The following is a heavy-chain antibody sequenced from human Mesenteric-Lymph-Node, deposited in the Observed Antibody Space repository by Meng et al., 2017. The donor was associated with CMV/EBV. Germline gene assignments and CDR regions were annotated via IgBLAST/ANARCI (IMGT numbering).Heavy chain of an antibody. CDR2: IYSGGST. D-gene: IGHD3-9*01. Sequence: GGSLRLSCAASGFTFSSYSMNWVRQAPGKGLEWVSVIYSGGSTYYADSVKGRFTISRDNSKNTLYLQMNSLRAEDTAVYYCARGGRGYFDWLLTDSYYYYYGMDVWGQGTTVTVSS. CDR1: GFTFSSYS. V-gene: IGHV3-66*02. J-gene: IGHJ6*02. CDR3: ARGGRGYFDWLLTDSYYYYYGMDV.